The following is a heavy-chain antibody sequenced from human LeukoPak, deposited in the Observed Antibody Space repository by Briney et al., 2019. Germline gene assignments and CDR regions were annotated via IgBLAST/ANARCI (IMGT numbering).Heavy chain of an antibody. J-gene: IGHJ4*02. CDR2: IRGTGGST. CDR3: AKGGSGWYYYFDS. D-gene: IGHD6-19*01. Sequence: GGSLRLSCAASGFTFENYAMNWVRQAPGKGLEWVLGIRGTGGSTYYADSVKGRFIISRDNSKSTLFLQINSLRAEDTAVYYCAKGGSGWYYYFDSWGQGALVTVSS. CDR1: GFTFENYA. V-gene: IGHV3-23*01.